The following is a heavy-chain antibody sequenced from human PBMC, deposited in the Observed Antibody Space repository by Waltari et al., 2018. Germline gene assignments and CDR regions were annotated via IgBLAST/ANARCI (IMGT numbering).Heavy chain of an antibody. CDR3: ARGPPGYSSGWYGLDV. V-gene: IGHV4-34*01. CDR2: INTSGST. D-gene: IGHD6-19*01. Sequence: QVQLQQWGAGLLKPSETLSLTCVVYGGSFSGYYWSWVRQPPGKGLEWIGEINTSGSTNHHPYLKSRITMSVDTSNQFSLKLSSVTAADTAVYYCARGPPGYSSGWYGLDVWGQGTTVTVSS. J-gene: IGHJ6*02. CDR1: GGSFSGYY.